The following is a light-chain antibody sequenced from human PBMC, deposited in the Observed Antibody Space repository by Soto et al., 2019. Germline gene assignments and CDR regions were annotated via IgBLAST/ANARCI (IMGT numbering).Light chain of an antibody. Sequence: QSALTQPPSASGSPGQSVTISCTGTSSDIGGYNYVSWYQHHPGKAPKLIIYEFSKRPSGVPDRFSGSKSGNTASLTVSGLQAEDEGDYHCCSYAGTNNFEVFGGGTKLPVL. CDR1: SSDIGGYNY. CDR2: EFS. J-gene: IGLJ2*01. V-gene: IGLV2-8*01. CDR3: CSYAGTNNFEV.